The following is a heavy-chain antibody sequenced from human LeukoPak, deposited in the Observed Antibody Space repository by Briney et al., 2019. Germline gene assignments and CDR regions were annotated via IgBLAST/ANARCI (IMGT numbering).Heavy chain of an antibody. J-gene: IGHJ4*02. CDR1: GGSIRSYY. CDR3: ARHSGIGLDS. D-gene: IGHD3-10*01. CDR2: ISDSGSA. Sequence: PSETLSLTCTVSGGSIRSYYWSWTRQPPGKGLEWIGYISDSGSANYNPSLESRVTISVDTSKNQFSLKLNSVTAADTAIYYCARHSGIGLDSWGQGTLVAVSS. V-gene: IGHV4-59*08.